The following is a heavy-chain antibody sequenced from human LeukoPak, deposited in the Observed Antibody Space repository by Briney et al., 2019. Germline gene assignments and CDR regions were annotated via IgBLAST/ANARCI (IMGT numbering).Heavy chain of an antibody. CDR2: ISSSSSYT. CDR3: AAGTAADF. Sequence: PGGSLRLSCVVSGIPFSDYHMNWIRQAPGKGLEWISYISSSSSYTDYADSVKGRFTISRDNAKSALYLQLNSLRLEDTAVYYCAAGTAADFWGQGTLVTVSS. D-gene: IGHD6-13*01. J-gene: IGHJ4*02. CDR1: GIPFSDYH. V-gene: IGHV3-11*03.